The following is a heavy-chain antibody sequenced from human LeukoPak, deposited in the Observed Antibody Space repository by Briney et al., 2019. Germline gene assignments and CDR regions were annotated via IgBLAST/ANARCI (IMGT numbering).Heavy chain of an antibody. J-gene: IGHJ5*02. Sequence: PSETLSLTCTVSGGSISSYYWSWIRQPPGKGLEWIGYIYYSGSTNYNPSLKSRVTISVDTSKNQFSLKLSSVTAADTAVYYCARDGDYYDSSGYYSFGWFDPWGQGTLVTVSS. CDR3: ARDGDYYDSSGYYSFGWFDP. V-gene: IGHV4-59*01. CDR2: IYYSGST. CDR1: GGSISSYY. D-gene: IGHD3-22*01.